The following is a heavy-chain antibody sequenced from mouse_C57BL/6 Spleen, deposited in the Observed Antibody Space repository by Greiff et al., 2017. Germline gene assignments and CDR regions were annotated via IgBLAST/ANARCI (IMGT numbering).Heavy chain of an antibody. Sequence: EVQLQQSGAELVKPGASVKLSCTASGFNIKDYYMHWVKQRTEQGLEWIGRIEPEEGETKYAPKFQGQATITADTSTNTAYLQPSSLTSEDTAVYYCARQDDGYSHYFDYWGQGTTLTVSS. J-gene: IGHJ2*01. V-gene: IGHV14-2*01. CDR3: ARQDDGYSHYFDY. D-gene: IGHD2-3*01. CDR2: IEPEEGET. CDR1: GFNIKDYY.